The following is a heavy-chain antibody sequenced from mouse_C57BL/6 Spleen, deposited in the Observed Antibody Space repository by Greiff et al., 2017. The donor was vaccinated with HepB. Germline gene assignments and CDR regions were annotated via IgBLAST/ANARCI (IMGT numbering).Heavy chain of an antibody. Sequence: VQLQQSGAELVRPGASVTLSCKASGYTFTDYEMHWVKQTPVHGLEWIGAIDPETGGTAYNQKFKGKAILTADKSSSTAYMELRSLTSEDSAVYYCTRPFITTVVGGAMDYWGQGTSVTVSS. D-gene: IGHD1-1*01. CDR3: TRPFITTVVGGAMDY. CDR1: GYTFTDYE. CDR2: IDPETGGT. J-gene: IGHJ4*01. V-gene: IGHV1-15*01.